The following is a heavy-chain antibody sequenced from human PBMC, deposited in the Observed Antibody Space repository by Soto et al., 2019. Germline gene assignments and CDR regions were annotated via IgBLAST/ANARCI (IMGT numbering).Heavy chain of an antibody. CDR3: TRGAGAPWVRFDS. V-gene: IGHV4-38-2*01. CDR1: GYSITSGFY. D-gene: IGHD3-22*01. Sequence: PSETLSLTCGVSGYSITSGFYWGWVRQSPGKGLEWIGSISYSAKTFYNPSLASRLSIAVDTSMNQFSLRLTSVTAADTALYYCTRGAGAPWVRFDSWGQGXLVTVSS. J-gene: IGHJ4*02. CDR2: ISYSAKT.